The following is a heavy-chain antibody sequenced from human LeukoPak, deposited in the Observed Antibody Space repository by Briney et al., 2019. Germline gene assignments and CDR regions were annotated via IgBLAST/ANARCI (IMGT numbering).Heavy chain of an antibody. CDR1: GFTFSSYG. Sequence: GGSLRLSCAASGFTFSSYGMHWVRQAPGKGLEWVAVISYDGSNKYYADSVKGRFTISRDNSKNTLYLQMNSLRAEDTAVYYCAKEVATVTAGLVDYWGQGTLVTVSS. D-gene: IGHD4-17*01. CDR3: AKEVATVTAGLVDY. V-gene: IGHV3-30*18. J-gene: IGHJ4*02. CDR2: ISYDGSNK.